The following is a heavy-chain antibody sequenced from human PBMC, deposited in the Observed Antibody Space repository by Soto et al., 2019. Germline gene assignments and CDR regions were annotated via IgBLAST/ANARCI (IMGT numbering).Heavy chain of an antibody. CDR1: GGSGGSFSGYY. D-gene: IGHD5-18*01. CDR3: PRRYGCCFDY. CDR2: IYYSGST. Sequence: SETLSLTCAVYGGSGGSFSGYYWSWIRQPPGKGLEWIGYIYYSGSTNYNPSLKSRVTISVDTSKNQFSLKLSSVTAADTAVYYCPRRYGCCFDYWGQGTLVTVSS. V-gene: IGHV4-59*08. J-gene: IGHJ4*02.